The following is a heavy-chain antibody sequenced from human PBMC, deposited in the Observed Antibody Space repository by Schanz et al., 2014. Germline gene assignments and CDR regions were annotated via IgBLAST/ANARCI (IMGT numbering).Heavy chain of an antibody. CDR1: GFTFSDSW. J-gene: IGHJ4*02. V-gene: IGHV3-74*01. CDR3: VRDTDYHFDY. CDR2: TSNDGSFT. Sequence: EVQLVESGGGLIHPGGSLRLSCAASGFTFSDSWMHWVRQAPGKGLVWVSRTSNDGSFTTFADSVKGRFTISRDNAKNTLYLQMNSLRAEDTAVYYCVRDTDYHFDYWGQGTLVTVSS. D-gene: IGHD4-17*01.